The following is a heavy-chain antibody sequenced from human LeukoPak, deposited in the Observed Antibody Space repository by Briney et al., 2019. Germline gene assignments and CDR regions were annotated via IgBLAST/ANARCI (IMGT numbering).Heavy chain of an antibody. CDR3: ARLYYDFWSGYYTSDYYYYMDV. D-gene: IGHD3-3*01. CDR1: GFTFSSYG. J-gene: IGHJ6*03. V-gene: IGHV3-30*03. CDR2: ISYDGSSE. Sequence: GGSLRLSCAASGFTFSSYGMHWVRQAPGKGLERVAVISYDGSSEYYADFVKGRFTISRDNSKNTLYLQMNSLRAEDTAVYYCARLYYDFWSGYYTSDYYYYMDVWGKGTTVTVSS.